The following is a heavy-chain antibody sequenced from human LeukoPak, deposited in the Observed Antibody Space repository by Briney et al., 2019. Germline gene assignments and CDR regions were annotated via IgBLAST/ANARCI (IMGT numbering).Heavy chain of an antibody. J-gene: IGHJ6*03. D-gene: IGHD2-2*01. CDR1: GGSISSYY. CDR2: IYYSGST. V-gene: IGHV4-59*12. CDR3: ARDREYCSSTSCYYYYMDV. Sequence: SETLSLTCTVSGGSISSYYWSWIRQPPGKGLEWIGYIYYSGSTNYNPSLKSRVTISVDTPKNQFSLKLSSVTAADTAVYYCARDREYCSSTSCYYYYMDVWGKGTTVTVSS.